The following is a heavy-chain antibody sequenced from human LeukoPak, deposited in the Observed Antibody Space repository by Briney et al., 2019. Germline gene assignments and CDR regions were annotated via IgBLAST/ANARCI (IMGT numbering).Heavy chain of an antibody. Sequence: SETLSLTCTVSGGSISSYYWSWIRQPPGKGLEWIGYIYYSGSTNYNPSLKSRATISVDTSKNQFSLKLSSVTAADTAVYYCARGYCSSTSCRFLYYYYGMDVWGKGTTVTVSS. J-gene: IGHJ6*04. CDR3: ARGYCSSTSCRFLYYYYGMDV. CDR2: IYYSGST. CDR1: GGSISSYY. D-gene: IGHD2-2*01. V-gene: IGHV4-59*01.